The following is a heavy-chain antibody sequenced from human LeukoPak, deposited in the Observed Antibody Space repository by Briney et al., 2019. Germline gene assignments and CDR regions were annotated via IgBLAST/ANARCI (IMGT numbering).Heavy chain of an antibody. Sequence: SETLSLTCAVYGGSFSGYYWSWIRQPPGKGLEWIGEINHSGSTNYNPSLKSRVTISVDTSKNQFSLKLSSVTAADTAVYYCARQGHYDFWSGYDYWGQGTLVTVSS. D-gene: IGHD3-3*01. CDR2: INHSGST. V-gene: IGHV4-34*01. CDR3: ARQGHYDFWSGYDY. J-gene: IGHJ4*02. CDR1: GGSFSGYY.